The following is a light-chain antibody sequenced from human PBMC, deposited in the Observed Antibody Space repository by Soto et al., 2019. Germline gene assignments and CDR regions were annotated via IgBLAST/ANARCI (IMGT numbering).Light chain of an antibody. CDR3: QQYNSLSPWT. CDR2: DAS. V-gene: IGKV1-5*01. J-gene: IGKJ1*01. Sequence: DIQMTQSPSTLSASVGDRVTITCRASQSIRGWLAWYQQKPGKAPNLLIYDASRLKSGVPSRFSGSGSGTEFTLTITSLQPDDFATYFCQQYNSLSPWTVLQGTKVDSK. CDR1: QSIRGW.